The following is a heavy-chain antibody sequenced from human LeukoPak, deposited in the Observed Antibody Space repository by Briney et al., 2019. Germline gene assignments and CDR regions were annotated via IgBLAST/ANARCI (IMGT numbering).Heavy chain of an antibody. Sequence: PSETLSLTCTVSGGSISSGSYYWSWIRQPAGKGLEWIGRIYTSGSTNYNPSLKSRVTISVDTSKNQFSLKLSSVTAADTAVYYCARGGDYVAFDYWGQGTLVTVSS. CDR3: ARGGDYVAFDY. D-gene: IGHD4-17*01. V-gene: IGHV4-61*02. CDR2: IYTSGST. J-gene: IGHJ4*02. CDR1: GGSISSGSYY.